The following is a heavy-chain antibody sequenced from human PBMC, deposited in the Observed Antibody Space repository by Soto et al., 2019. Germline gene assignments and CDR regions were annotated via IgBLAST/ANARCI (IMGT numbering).Heavy chain of an antibody. V-gene: IGHV3-33*01. J-gene: IGHJ6*02. CDR1: GFTFSSFG. CDR2: IWYDGSNK. D-gene: IGHD3-16*01. Sequence: GGSLRLSSAASGFTFSSFGMHWVRQAPGKGLEWVAVIWYDGSNKYYADSVKGRFTISRDNSKNTLYLQMNSLCAEDTAVYYCARDLDYDYVWGTLYYYGMDVWGQGTTVTVSS. CDR3: ARDLDYDYVWGTLYYYGMDV.